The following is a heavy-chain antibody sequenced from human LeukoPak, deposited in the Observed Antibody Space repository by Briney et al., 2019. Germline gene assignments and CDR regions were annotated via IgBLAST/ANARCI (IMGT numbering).Heavy chain of an antibody. J-gene: IGHJ6*03. V-gene: IGHV4-4*07. CDR1: GGSISSYY. CDR2: IYTSGST. Sequence: SETLSLTCTVSGGSISSYYWSWIRQPAGKGLEWIGRIYTSGSTNYNPSLKSRVTMSVDTSKNQFSLKLSSVTAADTAVYYCAKDYKLWADYYYYYMDVWGKGTTVTVSS. D-gene: IGHD5-18*01. CDR3: AKDYKLWADYYYYYMDV.